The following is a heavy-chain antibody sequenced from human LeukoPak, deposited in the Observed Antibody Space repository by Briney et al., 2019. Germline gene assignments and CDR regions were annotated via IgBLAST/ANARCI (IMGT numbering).Heavy chain of an antibody. CDR1: GFTFSSYA. CDR2: ISGSGGST. D-gene: IGHD2-8*01. J-gene: IGHJ4*02. Sequence: AGGSLRLSCAASGFTFSSYAMSWVRQAPGKGLEWVSAISGSGGSTYYADSVKGRFTISRDNSKNTLYLHMNNLRAEDTAVYYCAKLPDCSNDACSQGDYWGQGTLVIVSS. V-gene: IGHV3-23*01. CDR3: AKLPDCSNDACSQGDY.